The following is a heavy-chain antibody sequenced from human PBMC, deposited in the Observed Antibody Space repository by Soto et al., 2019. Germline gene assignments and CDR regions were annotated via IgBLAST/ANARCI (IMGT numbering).Heavy chain of an antibody. Sequence: SGPTLVNPTQTLTLTCTFSGFSLSTSGMCVSWIRQPPGKALEWLARIDWDDDKYYSTSLKARLTISKDTSKNQVVLTMTNMDPVDTATYYCARIRMYFGALYYYYGMDVWGQGTTVTVSS. CDR2: IDWDDDK. V-gene: IGHV2-70*11. D-gene: IGHD3-3*01. CDR1: GFSLSTSGMC. CDR3: ARIRMYFGALYYYYGMDV. J-gene: IGHJ6*02.